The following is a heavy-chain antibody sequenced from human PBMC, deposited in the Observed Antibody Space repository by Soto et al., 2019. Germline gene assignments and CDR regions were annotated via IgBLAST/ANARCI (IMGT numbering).Heavy chain of an antibody. J-gene: IGHJ3*02. CDR3: ARMQSSSPSRFRADAFDI. V-gene: IGHV4-59*01. CDR1: GGSLSDYY. D-gene: IGHD3-3*01. CDR2: IYYSGST. Sequence: SETLSLTCAVSGGSLSDYYWPWIRQSPGKGLEWIGYIYYSGSTNYNPSLKSRVTISVDTSKNQFSLKLSSVTAADTAVYYCARMQSSSPSRFRADAFDIWGQGTMVTVSS.